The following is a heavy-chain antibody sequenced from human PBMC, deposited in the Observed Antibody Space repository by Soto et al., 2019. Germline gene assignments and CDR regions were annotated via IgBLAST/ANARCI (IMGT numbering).Heavy chain of an antibody. CDR2: INHSGST. Sequence: SETLSLTCAVYGGSFIGYYWSWGRQPPGKGLEWIGEINHSGSTNYNPSLKSRVTISVDTSKNQCSLKLSSVTAADTAVYYCARGLRWYSSSWYDSDFDSWGQGTLVTVSS. D-gene: IGHD6-13*01. CDR1: GGSFIGYY. CDR3: ARGLRWYSSSWYDSDFDS. J-gene: IGHJ4*02. V-gene: IGHV4-34*01.